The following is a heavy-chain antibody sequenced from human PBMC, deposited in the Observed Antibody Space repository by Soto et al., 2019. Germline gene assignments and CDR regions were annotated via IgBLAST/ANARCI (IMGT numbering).Heavy chain of an antibody. J-gene: IGHJ4*02. D-gene: IGHD5-12*01. CDR2: IIPIFGTA. CDR3: ARGGEYGYSGYDYLVSLYY. V-gene: IGHV1-69*01. CDR1: GSTFSSYA. Sequence: GGSLRLSCAASGSTFSSYAISWVRQAPGQGLEWMGGIIPIFGTANYAQKFQGRVTITADESTSTAYMELSSLRSEDTAVYYCARGGEYGYSGYDYLVSLYYWGQGTLVTISS.